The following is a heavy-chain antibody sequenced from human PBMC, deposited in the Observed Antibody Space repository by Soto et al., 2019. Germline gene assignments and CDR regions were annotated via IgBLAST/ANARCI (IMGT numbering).Heavy chain of an antibody. CDR3: VREIVGASLYFDY. CDR2: ISSTSGYV. Sequence: GGSLRLSCAASGFTFSYFTMNWVRQAPGRGLECVSSISSTSGYVYYADSVKGRFTISRDNAKDSVYLEMNSLRAEDTAMYYCVREIVGASLYFDYWGQGTLVTVSS. J-gene: IGHJ4*02. CDR1: GFTFSYFT. D-gene: IGHD1-26*01. V-gene: IGHV3-21*01.